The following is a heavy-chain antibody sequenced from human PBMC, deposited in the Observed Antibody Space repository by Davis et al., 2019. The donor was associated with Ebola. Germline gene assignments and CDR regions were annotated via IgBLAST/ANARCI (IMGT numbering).Heavy chain of an antibody. CDR2: ISYDGSNK. CDR3: ARELVPVYGMDV. V-gene: IGHV3-30*03. CDR1: GFTFSSYG. J-gene: IGHJ6*02. Sequence: PGGSLRLSCAASGFTFSSYGMHWVRQAPGKGLEWVAVISYDGSNKYYADSVKGRFTISRDNSKNTLYLQMNSLRAEDTAVYYCARELVPVYGMDVWGQGTTVTVSS. D-gene: IGHD2-2*01.